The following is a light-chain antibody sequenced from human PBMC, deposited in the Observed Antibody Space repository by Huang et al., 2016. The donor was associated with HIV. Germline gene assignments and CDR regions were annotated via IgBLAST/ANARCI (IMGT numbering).Light chain of an antibody. CDR2: GAS. V-gene: IGKV1-27*01. J-gene: IGKJ4*01. Sequence: DSQMTQSPSSLSASVGDRVTITCRANLGIASYLAWYQQKSGGVPRLLCHGASTLQPGVPSRFSGSGSGTHFTLTISSLQPEDVATYYCQKYNTAPLTFGGGTKVEIK. CDR1: LGIASY. CDR3: QKYNTAPLT.